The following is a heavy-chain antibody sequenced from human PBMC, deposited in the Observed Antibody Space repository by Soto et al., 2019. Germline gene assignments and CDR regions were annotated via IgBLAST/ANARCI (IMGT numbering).Heavy chain of an antibody. CDR3: AAGYYDFWSIPDAFDN. CDR1: GATFRSYA. J-gene: IGHJ3*02. Sequence: PSGKVSCKASGATFRSYAISWVRQAPGQGLEWMGWMNPNSGNTGYAQKFQGRVTMTRNTSISTAYMELSSLRSEDTAVYYWAAGYYDFWSIPDAFDNWGQGTMVTVSS. CDR2: MNPNSGNT. D-gene: IGHD3-3*01. V-gene: IGHV1-8*02.